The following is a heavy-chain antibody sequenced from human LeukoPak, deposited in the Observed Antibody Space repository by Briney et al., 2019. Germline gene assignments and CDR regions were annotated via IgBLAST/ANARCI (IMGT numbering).Heavy chain of an antibody. J-gene: IGHJ4*02. Sequence: AASMNVSCKASAYTFTGYYMHWLRQAPGQGPEWMGCINTNSGGTNYAQKIQGRVTMTRDTSISTAYMELSRLRSDDTAVYYCARGRYSYGYWVGFFDYWGQGTLVTVSS. CDR2: INTNSGGT. CDR1: AYTFTGYY. D-gene: IGHD5-18*01. V-gene: IGHV1-2*02. CDR3: ARGRYSYGYWVGFFDY.